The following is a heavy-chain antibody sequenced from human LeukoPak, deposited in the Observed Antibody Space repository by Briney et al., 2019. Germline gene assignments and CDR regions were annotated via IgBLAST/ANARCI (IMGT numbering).Heavy chain of an antibody. CDR3: ARVAGSIDY. Sequence: GASVKVSCKASGYTFTTYDINWVRQATGQGLEWMGWMNPNSGYTGYAQKFQGRVTIARDTSISTAYMELSSLRSEDTAVYYCARVAGSIDYWGQGTLVTVSS. CDR1: GYTFTTYD. CDR2: MNPNSGYT. V-gene: IGHV1-8*03. D-gene: IGHD1-26*01. J-gene: IGHJ4*02.